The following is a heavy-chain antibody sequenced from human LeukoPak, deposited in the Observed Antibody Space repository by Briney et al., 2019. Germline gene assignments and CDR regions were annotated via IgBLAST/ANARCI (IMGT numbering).Heavy chain of an antibody. D-gene: IGHD2-15*01. J-gene: IGHJ6*02. V-gene: IGHV3-74*01. CDR3: ARDSPSGGYYYGMDV. Sequence: PGGSLRLSCAASGFTFSSYWMHWVRQAPGKGLVWVSRINSDGSSTSYADSVKGRFTISRHNSKNTLYLQMNSLRAEDTAVYYCARDSPSGGYYYGMDVWGQGTTVTVSS. CDR2: INSDGSST. CDR1: GFTFSSYW.